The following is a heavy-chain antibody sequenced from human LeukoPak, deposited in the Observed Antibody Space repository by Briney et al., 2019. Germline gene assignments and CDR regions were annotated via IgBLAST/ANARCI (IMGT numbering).Heavy chain of an antibody. J-gene: IGHJ4*02. D-gene: IGHD6-19*01. V-gene: IGHV3-53*01. Sequence: GGSLRLSCAAFGFTVSSNYMSWVRQAPGKGLEWVSVIYSGGSTYYADSVKGRFTISRDNSKNTLYLQMNSLRAEDTAVYYCARARGYSSGWRDWGQETLVTVSS. CDR2: IYSGGST. CDR1: GFTVSSNY. CDR3: ARARGYSSGWRD.